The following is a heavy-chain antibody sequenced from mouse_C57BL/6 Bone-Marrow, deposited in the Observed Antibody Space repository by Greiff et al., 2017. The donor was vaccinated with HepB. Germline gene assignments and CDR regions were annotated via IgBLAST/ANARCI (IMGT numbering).Heavy chain of an antibody. CDR3: ARSYFGSSQSFDY. J-gene: IGHJ2*01. Sequence: EVKLMESGGGLVQPGGSRKLSCAASGFTFSSFGLHWVRQAPDKGREWVAYISSASSSIYYADTVKGRFTISRDNPKNTLFLQMTSLRSEDTAMYYCARSYFGSSQSFDYWGQGTTLTVSS. D-gene: IGHD1-1*01. CDR1: GFTFSSFG. CDR2: ISSASSSI. V-gene: IGHV5-17*02.